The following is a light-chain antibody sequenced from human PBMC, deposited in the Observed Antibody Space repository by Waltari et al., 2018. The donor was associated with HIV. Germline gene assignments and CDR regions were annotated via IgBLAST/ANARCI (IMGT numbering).Light chain of an antibody. J-gene: IGLJ3*02. V-gene: IGLV2-8*01. CDR3: SSYAASSNLV. Sequence: QSALTQPPSASGSPGQSVTISCTGTSSDVGGYKYVSWYQQHLGRAPKLIIYEVTKRPSGVPDRFVGSKSGNPASLTVSGLQADDEADYYCSSYAASSNLVFGGGTKLTVL. CDR1: SSDVGGYKY. CDR2: EVT.